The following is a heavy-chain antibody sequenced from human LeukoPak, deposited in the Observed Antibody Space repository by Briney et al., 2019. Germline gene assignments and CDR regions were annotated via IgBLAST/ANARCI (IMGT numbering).Heavy chain of an antibody. V-gene: IGHV3-21*01. D-gene: IGHD1-1*01. CDR3: AKNGQLERLTNYYYYYMDV. Sequence: GGSLRLSCAASGFTFSSNSMNWIRQAPGKGLEWVSSISSSSSYIYYADSVKGRFTISRDNAKNSLYLQMNSLRAEDTAVYYCAKNGQLERLTNYYYYYMDVWGKGTTVTISS. CDR2: ISSSSSYI. J-gene: IGHJ6*03. CDR1: GFTFSSNS.